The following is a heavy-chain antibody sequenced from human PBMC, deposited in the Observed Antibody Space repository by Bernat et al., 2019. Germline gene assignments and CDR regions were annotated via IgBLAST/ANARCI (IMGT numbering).Heavy chain of an antibody. CDR2: INHSGST. J-gene: IGHJ6*02. Sequence: QVQLQQWGAGLLKPSETLSLTCAVYGGSFSGYYWSWIRQPPGKGLEWIGEINHSGSTNYNPSLKSRVTISVDTSKNQFSLKLSSVTAADTAVYYCARGFTIFGVVTNYYYGMDVWGQGTTVTVSS. V-gene: IGHV4-34*01. CDR3: ARGFTIFGVVTNYYYGMDV. CDR1: GGSFSGYY. D-gene: IGHD3-3*01.